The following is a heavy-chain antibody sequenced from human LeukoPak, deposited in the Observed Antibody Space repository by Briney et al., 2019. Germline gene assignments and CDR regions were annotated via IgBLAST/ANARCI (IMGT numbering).Heavy chain of an antibody. D-gene: IGHD3-22*01. V-gene: IGHV4-59*01. CDR2: IYYSGST. CDR3: ARLYYYDSSGYYSNAFDI. CDR1: GGSISSYY. J-gene: IGHJ3*02. Sequence: SETLSLTCTVSGGSISSYYWSWIRQPPGKGLEWIGYIYYSGSTNYNPSLKSRVTISVDTSKNQFSLKLSSVTAADTAVYYCARLYYYDSSGYYSNAFDIWGQGTMVTVSS.